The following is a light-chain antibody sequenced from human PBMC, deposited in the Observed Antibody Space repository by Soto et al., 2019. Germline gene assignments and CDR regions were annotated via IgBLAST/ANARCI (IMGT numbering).Light chain of an antibody. Sequence: QSVLTQPPSASGTPGQRVTISCSGSSSNIGSNTVNWYQQLPGTAPKLLIYSNNQRPSGVPDRFSGSKSGTSASLAISGLQSEDEADYHCAAWDDSLNGRVFGTGTQLTVL. CDR2: SNN. V-gene: IGLV1-44*01. J-gene: IGLJ1*01. CDR1: SSNIGSNT. CDR3: AAWDDSLNGRV.